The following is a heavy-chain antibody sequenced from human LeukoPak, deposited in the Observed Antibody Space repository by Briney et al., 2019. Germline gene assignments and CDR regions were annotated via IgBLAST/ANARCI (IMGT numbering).Heavy chain of an antibody. J-gene: IGHJ3*02. CDR3: AKDSGGAPAASLIGAFDI. Sequence: GGSLRLSCAASGFTFDDYAMHWVRQAPGKGLEWVSGISWNSGSIGYADSVKGRFTISRDNSKNTLYLQMNSLRAEDTAVYYCAKDSGGAPAASLIGAFDIWGQGTMVTVSS. CDR2: ISWNSGSI. V-gene: IGHV3-9*01. D-gene: IGHD2-15*01. CDR1: GFTFDDYA.